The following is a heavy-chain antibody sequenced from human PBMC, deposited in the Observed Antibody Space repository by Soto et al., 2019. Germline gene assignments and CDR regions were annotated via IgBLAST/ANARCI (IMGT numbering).Heavy chain of an antibody. J-gene: IGHJ3*02. CDR3: ARAREGIDAFDI. Sequence: TLSLTCAVSGGSISSGGYSWSWIRQPPGKGLEWIGYIYHSGSTYYNPSLKSRVTISVDRSKNQFSLKLSSVTAADTAVYYCARAREGIDAFDIWGQGTMVTVSS. V-gene: IGHV4-30-2*01. D-gene: IGHD1-26*01. CDR2: IYHSGST. CDR1: GGSISSGGYS.